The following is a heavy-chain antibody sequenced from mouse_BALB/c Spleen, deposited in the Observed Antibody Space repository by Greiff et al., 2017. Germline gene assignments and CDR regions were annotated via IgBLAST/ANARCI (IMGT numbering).Heavy chain of an antibody. CDR1: GFSLTSYG. J-gene: IGHJ3*01. CDR2: IWSGGST. CDR3: ARNGDYYGSSGFAY. D-gene: IGHD1-1*01. V-gene: IGHV2-2*02. Sequence: VKLVESGPGLVQPSQSLSITCTVSGFSLTSYGVHWVRQSPGKGLEWLGVIWSGGSTDYNAAFISRLSISKDNSKSQVFFKMNSLQANDTAIYYCARNGDYYGSSGFAYWGQGTLVTVSA.